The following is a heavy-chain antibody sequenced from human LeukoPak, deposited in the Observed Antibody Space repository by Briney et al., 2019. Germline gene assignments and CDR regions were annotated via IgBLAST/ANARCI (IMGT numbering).Heavy chain of an antibody. CDR1: GSTLTTYA. CDR3: AKRAGREFDY. D-gene: IGHD1-14*01. J-gene: IGHJ4*02. V-gene: IGHV3-23*01. Sequence: GGSLRLSCTASGSTLTTYAMSWVRQAPGKGLEWVSAISIGGGTYYADSVKGRFAISRVNSKNTLYLQMNSLRADDTAVYYCAKRAGREFDYWGQGTLVTVSS. CDR2: ISIGGGT.